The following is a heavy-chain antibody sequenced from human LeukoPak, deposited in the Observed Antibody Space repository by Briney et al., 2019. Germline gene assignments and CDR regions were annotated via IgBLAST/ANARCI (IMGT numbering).Heavy chain of an antibody. J-gene: IGHJ4*02. CDR1: GFTFDDYA. D-gene: IGHD3-9*01. CDR3: ARESGYGDFDY. CDR2: INSDGSST. V-gene: IGHV3-74*01. Sequence: PGRSLRLSCAASGFTFDDYAMHWVRQAPGKGLVWVSRINSDGSSTSYADSVKGRFTISRDNAKNTLYLQMNSLRAEDTAVYYCARESGYGDFDYWGQGTLVTVSS.